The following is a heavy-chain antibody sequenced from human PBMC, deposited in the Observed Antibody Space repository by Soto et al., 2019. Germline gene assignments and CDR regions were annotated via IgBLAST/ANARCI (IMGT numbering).Heavy chain of an antibody. CDR1: GGSITSSNRC. CDR2: IYCTRNT. CDR3: AGPTFTIAAASYGRSNWFDP. Sequence: SETLSLTCTASGGSITSSNRCWVWVRQPPWKGLEGSVTIYCTRNTYYTPSLKSPLTMSIDTSKIEFSLSINSVTAADTAVYYCAGPTFTIAAASYGRSNWFDPWGQGXPVTVYS. V-gene: IGHV4-39*01. J-gene: IGHJ5*02. D-gene: IGHD6-25*01.